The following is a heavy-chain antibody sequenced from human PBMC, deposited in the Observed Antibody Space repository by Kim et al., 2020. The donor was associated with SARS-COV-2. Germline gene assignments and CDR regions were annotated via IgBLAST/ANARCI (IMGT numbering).Heavy chain of an antibody. V-gene: IGHV3-66*01. D-gene: IGHD2-21*01. J-gene: IGHJ6*02. CDR3: TRDSYFYYGMDV. CDR2: T. Sequence: TYHADSVKGRFTIFRDDSKNTLDLQRNSLRVEDTGVYYCTRDSYFYYGMDVWGQGTTVTVS.